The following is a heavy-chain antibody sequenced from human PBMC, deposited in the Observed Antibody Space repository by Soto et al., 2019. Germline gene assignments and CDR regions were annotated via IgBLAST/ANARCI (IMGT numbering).Heavy chain of an antibody. J-gene: IGHJ4*02. CDR1: GGSISSYY. D-gene: IGHD3-3*01. CDR3: GRTYYDFWSGYSYGYYFDY. V-gene: IGHV4-59*01. CDR2: IYYSGST. Sequence: SETLSLTCTVSGGSISSYYWSWIRQPPGKGLEWIGYIYYSGSTNYNPSLKSRVTISVDTSKNQFSLKLSSVTAADTAVYYCGRTYYDFWSGYSYGYYFDYWGQGTLVTVSS.